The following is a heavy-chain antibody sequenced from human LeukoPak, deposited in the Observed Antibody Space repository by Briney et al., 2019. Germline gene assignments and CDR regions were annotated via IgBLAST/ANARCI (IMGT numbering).Heavy chain of an antibody. J-gene: IGHJ4*02. D-gene: IGHD6-19*01. Sequence: GGSLRLSCAASGFTVSSNYMSWVRQAPGKGLEWVSVIYSGGSTYYADSVKGRFTISRDNSKNTLYLQMNSLRAEDTAVYYCAREENIAVAGSYFDHWGQGTLVTVSS. CDR2: IYSGGST. V-gene: IGHV3-66*01. CDR1: GFTVSSNY. CDR3: AREENIAVAGSYFDH.